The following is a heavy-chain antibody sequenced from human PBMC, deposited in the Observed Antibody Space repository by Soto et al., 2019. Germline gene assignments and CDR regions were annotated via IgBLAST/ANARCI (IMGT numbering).Heavy chain of an antibody. D-gene: IGHD4-17*01. CDR2: ISDDGTNK. V-gene: IGHV3-30-3*01. CDR3: VRRLTTTVTAMGY. CDR1: GFTFSSYA. Sequence: QVQLEESGGGVVQPGRSLRLSCKGSGFTFSSYAKQWVRQAPGKGLEWVAAISDDGTNKHTADSVKGRFTISRDNSRNTVYLQVNSLRVEDTAVYYCVRRLTTTVTAMGYWGQGTPVTVSS. J-gene: IGHJ4*02.